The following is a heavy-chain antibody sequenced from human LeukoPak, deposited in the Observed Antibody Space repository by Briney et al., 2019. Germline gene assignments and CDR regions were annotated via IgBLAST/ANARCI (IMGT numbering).Heavy chain of an antibody. CDR3: ARDRAGYSYDP. D-gene: IGHD5-18*01. CDR2: ISGDGSGT. Sequence: GGSLRLSCAASGFTLSTYWMHWVRQAPGKGPVWVSRISGDGSGTTYADSVKGRFTISRDNAKNTLYLQMNSLRAEDTAVYYCARDRAGYSYDPWGQGTLVTVSS. V-gene: IGHV3-74*01. CDR1: GFTLSTYW. J-gene: IGHJ5*02.